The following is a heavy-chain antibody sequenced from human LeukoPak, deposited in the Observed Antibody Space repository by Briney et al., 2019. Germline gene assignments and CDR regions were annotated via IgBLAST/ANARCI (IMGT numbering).Heavy chain of an antibody. CDR1: GGSISSYY. J-gene: IGHJ2*01. D-gene: IGHD1-26*01. CDR2: IYYSGSA. Sequence: PSETLSLTCTVSGGSISSYYWSWIRQPPGKGLEWIGYIYYSGSANYNPSLKSRVTMSVDTSKNQFSLKLNPVTAADTAVYYCARSRYSGSWYFDLWGRGTLVTVSS. V-gene: IGHV4-59*12. CDR3: ARSRYSGSWYFDL.